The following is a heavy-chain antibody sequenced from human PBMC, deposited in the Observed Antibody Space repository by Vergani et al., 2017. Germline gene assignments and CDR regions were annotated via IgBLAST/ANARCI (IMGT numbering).Heavy chain of an antibody. CDR3: PTGRGDNWYFDL. J-gene: IGHJ2*01. CDR1: GGSINPSSSF. Sequence: QLQLQESGPGLVKPSETLSLICTVSGGSINPSSSFWGWIRQSPVKGLEWIGSINYVGRTYYIPSLQSRATVFVDTSKNQFALTLTSVTAADTAVYYCPTGRGDNWYFDLWGRGTLVTVSS. D-gene: IGHD3-10*01. CDR2: INYVGRT. V-gene: IGHV4-39*01.